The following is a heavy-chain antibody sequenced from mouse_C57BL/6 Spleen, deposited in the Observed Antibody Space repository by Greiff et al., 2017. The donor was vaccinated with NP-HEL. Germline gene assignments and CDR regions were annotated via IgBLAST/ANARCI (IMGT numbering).Heavy chain of an antibody. CDR1: GYTFTSYG. CDR2: IYPRSGNT. D-gene: IGHD2-4*01. Sequence: VQLQESGAELARPGASVKLSCKASGYTFTSYGISWVKQRTGQGLEWIGEIYPRSGNTYYNEKFKGKATLTADKSSSTAYMELRSLTSEDSAVYFCARTYYYDYEAWFAYWGQGTLVTVSA. V-gene: IGHV1-81*01. J-gene: IGHJ3*01. CDR3: ARTYYYDYEAWFAY.